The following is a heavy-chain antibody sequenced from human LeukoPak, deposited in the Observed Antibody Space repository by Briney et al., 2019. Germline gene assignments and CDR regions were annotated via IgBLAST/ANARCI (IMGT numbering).Heavy chain of an antibody. D-gene: IGHD6-13*01. CDR3: ARDGFSSSWYGRALDY. CDR2: IWYDGSNK. Sequence: PGGSLRLSCAASGFTFSSYGMHWVRQAPGKGLEWVAVIWYDGSNKYYADSVRGRFTISRDNSRNTLYLQMNSLRAEDTAVYYCARDGFSSSWYGRALDYWGQGTPVTVSS. J-gene: IGHJ4*02. V-gene: IGHV3-33*01. CDR1: GFTFSSYG.